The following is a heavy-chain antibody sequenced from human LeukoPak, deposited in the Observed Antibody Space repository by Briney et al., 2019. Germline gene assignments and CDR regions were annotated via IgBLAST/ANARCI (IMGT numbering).Heavy chain of an antibody. V-gene: IGHV3-21*01. J-gene: IGHJ4*02. CDR1: GFTFSPYN. Sequence: GGSLRLSCAASGFTFSPYNMNWVRQAPGKGLEWVSSISGSSTSIYYADSLKGRFTISRDNAKNSLYLQMNSLRAEDTAVYYCATEYSSGGSCYSDYWGQGTLVSVSS. CDR3: ATEYSSGGSCYSDY. CDR2: ISGSSTSI. D-gene: IGHD2-15*01.